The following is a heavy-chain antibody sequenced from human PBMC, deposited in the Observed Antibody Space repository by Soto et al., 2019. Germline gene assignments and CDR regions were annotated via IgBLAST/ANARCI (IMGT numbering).Heavy chain of an antibody. CDR2: ISYDGGNK. J-gene: IGHJ6*02. Sequence: QVQLVESGGGVVQPGRSLRLSCAASGFTFSSYAMHWVRQAPGKGLEWVAVISYDGGNKYYAISVKGRFNISRDNSKHTLYLQMDSLGAEDTDMYYCARKACSGGSCSGYHYHGMDVWGQGTTVTVSS. V-gene: IGHV3-30-3*01. CDR1: GFTFSSYA. CDR3: ARKACSGGSCSGYHYHGMDV. D-gene: IGHD2-15*01.